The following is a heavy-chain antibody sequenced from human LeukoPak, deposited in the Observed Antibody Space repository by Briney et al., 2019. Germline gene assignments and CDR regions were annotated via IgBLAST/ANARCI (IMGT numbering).Heavy chain of an antibody. V-gene: IGHV3-20*04. CDR3: ARDPFCSSSTGCYFEDWFDP. CDR1: GFKFDDYD. CDR2: ITWNGDKT. J-gene: IGHJ5*02. Sequence: GGSLRLSCTASGFKFDDYDMSWVRQVPGKGLEWVCGITWNGDKTGYADSVRGRFAISRDNTKKSLYLQMSSLRAEDTALYYCARDPFCSSSTGCYFEDWFDPWGPGTLVTVSS. D-gene: IGHD2-2*01.